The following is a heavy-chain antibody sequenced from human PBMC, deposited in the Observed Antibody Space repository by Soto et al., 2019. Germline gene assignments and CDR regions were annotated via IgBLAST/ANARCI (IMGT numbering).Heavy chain of an antibody. V-gene: IGHV4-59*08. Sequence: SETLSLTCTVSGGSISRYYWSWIRQPPWKGLEWIGYISYSGSTNYNPSLKSRVAISVDTSKNQFSLSLSSVTATDTAVYYCARGRGYSYGLDPWGQGTLVTVSS. D-gene: IGHD5-18*01. CDR2: ISYSGST. CDR1: GGSISRYY. J-gene: IGHJ5*02. CDR3: ARGRGYSYGLDP.